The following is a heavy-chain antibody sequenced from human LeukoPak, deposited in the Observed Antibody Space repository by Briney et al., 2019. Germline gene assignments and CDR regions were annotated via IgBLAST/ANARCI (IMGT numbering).Heavy chain of an antibody. CDR3: ARVVVVPAANWFDP. CDR2: INPNSGGT. V-gene: IGHV1-2*02. D-gene: IGHD2-2*01. Sequence: ASVKVTCKASGYTFTGYYMHWVRQAPGQGLEWMGWINPNSGGTNYAQKFQGRVTMTRDTSISTAYMELSRLRSGDTAVYYCARVVVVPAANWFDPWGQGTLVTVSS. CDR1: GYTFTGYY. J-gene: IGHJ5*02.